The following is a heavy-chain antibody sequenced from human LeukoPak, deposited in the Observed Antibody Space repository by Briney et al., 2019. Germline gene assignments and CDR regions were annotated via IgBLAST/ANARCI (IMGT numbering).Heavy chain of an antibody. J-gene: IGHJ4*02. Sequence: GGSLRLSCAASGFTFSSYSMNWVRQAPGKGLEWVSSISRSSSYIYYADSVKGRFTISRDNAKNSLYLQMNSLRAEDTAVYYCATEIGFYYGSGSYYKGGVDYWGQGTLVTVSS. CDR3: ATEIGFYYGSGSYYKGGVDY. D-gene: IGHD3-10*01. CDR1: GFTFSSYS. V-gene: IGHV3-21*01. CDR2: ISRSSSYI.